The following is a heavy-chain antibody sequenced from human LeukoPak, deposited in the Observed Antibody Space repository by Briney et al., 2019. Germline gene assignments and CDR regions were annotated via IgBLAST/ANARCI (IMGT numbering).Heavy chain of an antibody. CDR1: GFTFSSYA. CDR3: ARGAYFDY. Sequence: PGGSLRLSCAASGFTFSSYAMHWVRQAPGKGLEWVAVISYDGSNKYYADSVKGRFTISRDNSKNTLYLQMNSLRAEDTAVYNCARGAYFDYWGQGTLVTVSS. V-gene: IGHV3-30*01. J-gene: IGHJ4*02. CDR2: ISYDGSNK.